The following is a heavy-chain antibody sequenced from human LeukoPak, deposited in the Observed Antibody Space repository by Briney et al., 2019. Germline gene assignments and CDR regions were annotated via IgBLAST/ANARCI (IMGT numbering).Heavy chain of an antibody. CDR3: AREGGGGYGMDV. Sequence: GGSLRLSCAASGFTFSSYAMNWVRQAPGKGLEWVSTISGSGDSTYYADSVKGRFTISRDNSKSTLYLQMNSLRAEDTAVYYCAREGGGGYGMDVWGQGTTVTVSS. V-gene: IGHV3-23*01. J-gene: IGHJ6*02. CDR2: ISGSGDST. CDR1: GFTFSSYA. D-gene: IGHD3-16*01.